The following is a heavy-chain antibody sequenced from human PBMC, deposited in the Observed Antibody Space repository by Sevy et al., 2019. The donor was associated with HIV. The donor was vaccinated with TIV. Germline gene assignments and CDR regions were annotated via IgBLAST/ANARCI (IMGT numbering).Heavy chain of an antibody. CDR3: AKVQYYDFWSGYLSFDY. D-gene: IGHD3-3*01. V-gene: IGHV3-23*01. J-gene: IGHJ4*02. CDR1: GFTFSSNA. Sequence: GGSLRLSCAASGFTFSSNAMSWVRQAPGKGLEWVSVSSGSGGSTYYADSVKDRFTISRDNSKNTLYLQMNSLRAEDTAVYYCAKVQYYDFWSGYLSFDYWGQGTLVTVSS. CDR2: SSGSGGST.